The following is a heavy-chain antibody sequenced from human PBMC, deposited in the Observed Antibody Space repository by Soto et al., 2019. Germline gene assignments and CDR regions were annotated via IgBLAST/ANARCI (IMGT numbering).Heavy chain of an antibody. CDR3: GNQNGSGQRGYWFDP. J-gene: IGHJ5*02. CDR1: GFTFSMYA. Sequence: DVQLLESGGGLVQLGGSLRLSCAASGFTFSMYAMTWGRQAPGKGLEWVSGISGSGGSTYYAGSVKGRFTISRDSSKNRLYLQLNNRRAEDTAVYSCGNQNGSGQRGYWFDPWGQGTLVTVSS. CDR2: ISGSGGST. V-gene: IGHV3-23*01. D-gene: IGHD3-10*01.